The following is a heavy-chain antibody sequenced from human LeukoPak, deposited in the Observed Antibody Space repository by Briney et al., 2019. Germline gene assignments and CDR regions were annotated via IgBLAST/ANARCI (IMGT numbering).Heavy chain of an antibody. Sequence: GGSLRLSCTASGFSFSRYWLSWVRQAPGKGLEWVANIKFDGNEKYYVDSVKGRFTISRDNAKNSLYLQMNSLRAEDTAIYYCAGRGTGTTLAFDYWGQGTLVTVSS. D-gene: IGHD1-1*01. V-gene: IGHV3-7*01. CDR3: AGRGTGTTLAFDY. CDR1: GFSFSRYW. CDR2: IKFDGNEK. J-gene: IGHJ4*02.